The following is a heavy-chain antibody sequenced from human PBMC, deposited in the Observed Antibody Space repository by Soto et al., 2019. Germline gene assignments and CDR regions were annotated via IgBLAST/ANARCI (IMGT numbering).Heavy chain of an antibody. V-gene: IGHV3-23*01. D-gene: IGHD6-6*01. J-gene: IGHJ4*02. CDR1: GFPFSMSA. CDR2: TGLNGRTT. Sequence: GVLRLSCAASGFPFSMSAMTWVRQAPGKGLEWVSTTGLNGRTTYYADSVKGRFTVSRDNTKNTLDLQMASLRAEDTAVYYCATVHSTSRSFDYWGQGTLVTVSS. CDR3: ATVHSTSRSFDY.